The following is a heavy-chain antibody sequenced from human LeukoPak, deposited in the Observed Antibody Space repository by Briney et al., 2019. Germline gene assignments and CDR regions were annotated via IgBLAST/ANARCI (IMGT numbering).Heavy chain of an antibody. V-gene: IGHV4-59*08. CDR2: ICYSGST. J-gene: IGHJ4*02. CDR1: GGSISSYY. Sequence: SETLSLTCTVSGGSISSYYWSWIRQPPGKGLEWIGYICYSGSTNYNPSLKSRVTISVDTSKNQFSLKLSSATAADTAVYYCAREGTGYYDSRGPFDYWGQGTLVAVSS. CDR3: AREGTGYYDSRGPFDY. D-gene: IGHD3-22*01.